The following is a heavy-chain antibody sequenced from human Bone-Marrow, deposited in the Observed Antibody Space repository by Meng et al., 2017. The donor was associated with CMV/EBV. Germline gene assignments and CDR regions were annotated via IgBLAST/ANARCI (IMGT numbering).Heavy chain of an antibody. CDR3: ARDGLDYYYGMDV. V-gene: IGHV3-30*04. CDR2: ISYDGSNK. Sequence: GESLKISCAASGFTFSSYAMHWVRQAPGKGLEWVAVISYDGSNKYYADSVKGRFTISRDNAKNSLYLQMYSLRAEDTAVYYCARDGLDYYYGMDVWGQGTTVTVSS. J-gene: IGHJ6*02. CDR1: GFTFSSYA. D-gene: IGHD2-2*03.